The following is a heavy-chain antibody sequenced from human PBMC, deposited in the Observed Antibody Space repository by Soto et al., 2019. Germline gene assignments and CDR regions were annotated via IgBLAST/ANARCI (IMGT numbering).Heavy chain of an antibody. D-gene: IGHD2-2*01. CDR3: ARVRVPAARDYYYYYYMDV. Sequence: SATLSLTCTVSGGSISSYYWSWIRQPPGKGLEWIGYIYYSGSTNYNPSLKSRVTISVDTSKNQFSLKLSSVTAADTAVYYCARVRVPAARDYYYYYYMDVWGKGTTVTVSS. CDR1: GGSISSYY. CDR2: IYYSGST. J-gene: IGHJ6*03. V-gene: IGHV4-59*01.